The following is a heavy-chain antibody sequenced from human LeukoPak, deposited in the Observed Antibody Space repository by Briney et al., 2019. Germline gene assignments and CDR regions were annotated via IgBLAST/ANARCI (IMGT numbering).Heavy chain of an antibody. CDR3: AREGGPGGDYGSIDS. D-gene: IGHD4-17*01. Sequence: PSETLSLTCSVSGGSISSYYWSWIRQPAGKQPEWIGRMYTSGSTYYNPSLKSRVTMAADTSKNQFSLKLTSVTAADTSVYYCAREGGPGGDYGSIDSWGQGTLVTVSS. V-gene: IGHV4-4*07. CDR2: MYTSGST. CDR1: GGSISSYY. J-gene: IGHJ4*02.